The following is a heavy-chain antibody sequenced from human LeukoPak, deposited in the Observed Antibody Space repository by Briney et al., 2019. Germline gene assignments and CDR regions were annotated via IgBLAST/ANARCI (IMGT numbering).Heavy chain of an antibody. V-gene: IGHV4-59*02. J-gene: IGHJ6*03. CDR2: IYDTGST. D-gene: IGHD5-18*01. CDR3: ARTTEGGYTYDYFYYYYMDV. CDR1: GVSVRSHY. Sequence: PSETLSLTCTVSGVSVRSHYWSWVRPPPGKGLEWIGYIYDTGSTNYNPSLKSRVTISIDTSKNQFSLKLTSVTAADTAVYYCARTTEGGYTYDYFYYYYMDVWGKGTTVTISS.